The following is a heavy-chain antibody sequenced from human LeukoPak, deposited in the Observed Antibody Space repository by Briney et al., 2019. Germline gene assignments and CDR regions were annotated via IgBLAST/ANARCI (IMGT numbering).Heavy chain of an antibody. Sequence: SETLSLTCTVSGGSISSYYWSWIRQPPGGGLEWIGYSSYTGNTNYNPSLMSRVTISVDTSNNRFSLTLSSVTAADTATYYCARVPLLTTVTSDWYFELWGRGTLVIVSS. CDR2: SSYTGNT. V-gene: IGHV4-59*01. D-gene: IGHD4-17*01. CDR3: ARVPLLTTVTSDWYFEL. CDR1: GGSISSYY. J-gene: IGHJ2*01.